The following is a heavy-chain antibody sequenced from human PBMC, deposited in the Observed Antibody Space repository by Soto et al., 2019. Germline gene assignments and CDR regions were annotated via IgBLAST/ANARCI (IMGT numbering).Heavy chain of an antibody. CDR2: INHLETT. Sequence: SETLSLTCTVSGASITFGGYSWSWIRQTPGKGLEWIGYINHLETTFYNPSFESRCTLSIDRAKNQFSLKLHSMSAADRAVYFCARGGGSDSFDYWGQGRLVTVSS. V-gene: IGHV4-30-2*01. CDR1: GASITFGGYS. D-gene: IGHD1-26*01. CDR3: ARGGGSDSFDY. J-gene: IGHJ4*02.